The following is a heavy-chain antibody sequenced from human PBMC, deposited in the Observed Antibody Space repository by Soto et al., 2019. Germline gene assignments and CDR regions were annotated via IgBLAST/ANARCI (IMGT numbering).Heavy chain of an antibody. CDR2: IIPILGIA. D-gene: IGHD3-22*01. CDR3: VRDPSSGYRSFDY. V-gene: IGHV1-69*04. Sequence: EASVKVSCKASGGTFSSYTISWVRQAPGQGLEWMGRIIPILGIANYAQKFQGRVTITADKSTSTAYMELSSLRSEDTAVYYCVRDPSSGYRSFDYWGQGTLVTVSS. J-gene: IGHJ4*02. CDR1: GGTFSSYT.